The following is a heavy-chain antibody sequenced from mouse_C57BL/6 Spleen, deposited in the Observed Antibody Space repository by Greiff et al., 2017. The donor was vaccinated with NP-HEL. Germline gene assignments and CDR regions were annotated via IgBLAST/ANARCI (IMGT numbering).Heavy chain of an antibody. J-gene: IGHJ3*01. CDR1: GYTFTSYG. Sequence: QVQLKESGAELARPGASVKLSCKASGYTFTSYGISWVKQRTGQGLEWIGEIYPRSGNTYYNEKFKGKATLTADKSSSTAYMELRSLTSEDSAVYFCASSRAQASWGQGTLVTVSA. V-gene: IGHV1-81*01. D-gene: IGHD3-2*02. CDR3: ASSRAQAS. CDR2: IYPRSGNT.